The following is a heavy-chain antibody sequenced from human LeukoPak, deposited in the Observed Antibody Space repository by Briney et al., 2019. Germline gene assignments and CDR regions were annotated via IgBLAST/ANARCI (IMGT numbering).Heavy chain of an antibody. V-gene: IGHV1-8*03. Sequence: GASVKVSCKASGYTFTSYDINWVRQATGQGLEWMGWMNPNSGNTGYAQKFQGRVTITRNTSISTAYMELSSLRSEDTAVYYCAREISRDSSGYYYSHDAFDIWGQGTMVTVSS. D-gene: IGHD3-22*01. CDR3: AREISRDSSGYYYSHDAFDI. J-gene: IGHJ3*02. CDR1: GYTFTSYD. CDR2: MNPNSGNT.